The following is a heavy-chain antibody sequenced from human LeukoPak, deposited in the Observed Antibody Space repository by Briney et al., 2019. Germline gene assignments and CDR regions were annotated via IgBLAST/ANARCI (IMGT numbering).Heavy chain of an antibody. J-gene: IGHJ4*02. CDR2: ISWNSGTI. Sequence: GGSLRLSCAGSGFIFNNYAMHWVRQPPGKGLEWVSGISWNSGTIDYADSVRGRFTISRDNAKNSLYLQMDSLRVEDTAFYYCAKDNRRHYTSGPNPDSLHWGQGALDTVSS. D-gene: IGHD6-19*01. V-gene: IGHV3-9*01. CDR3: AKDNRRHYTSGPNPDSLH. CDR1: GFIFNNYA.